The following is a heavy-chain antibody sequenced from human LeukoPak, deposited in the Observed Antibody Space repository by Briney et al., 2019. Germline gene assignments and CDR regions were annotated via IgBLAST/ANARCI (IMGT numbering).Heavy chain of an antibody. Sequence: GASVKVSCKASGGTSSSYAISWVRQAPGQGLEWMGRIIPILGIANYAQKFQGRVTITADKSTSTAYMELSSLRSEDTAVYYCARREGILREYQLSHWGWNYGMDVWGQGTTVTVSS. J-gene: IGHJ6*02. CDR3: ARREGILREYQLSHWGWNYGMDV. V-gene: IGHV1-69*04. CDR1: GGTSSSYA. CDR2: IIPILGIA. D-gene: IGHD2-2*01.